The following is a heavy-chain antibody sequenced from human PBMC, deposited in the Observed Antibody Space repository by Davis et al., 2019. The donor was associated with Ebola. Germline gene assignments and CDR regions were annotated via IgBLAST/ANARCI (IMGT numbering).Heavy chain of an antibody. CDR3: AGHGRRLVGYFDS. Sequence: AASVKVSCKASGYTFTHYGITWVRQAPGQGLEWMGGLIPIFGTPNYAQKFQGRVTIVADESTSTAYVELSSLKSDDTAVYYCAGHGRRLVGYFDSWGQGTLVTVSS. CDR1: GYTFTHYG. J-gene: IGHJ4*02. CDR2: LIPIFGTP. V-gene: IGHV1-69*13. D-gene: IGHD2-2*01.